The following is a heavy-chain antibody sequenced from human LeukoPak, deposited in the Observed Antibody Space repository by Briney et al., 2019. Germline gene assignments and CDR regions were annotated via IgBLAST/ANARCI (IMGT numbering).Heavy chain of an antibody. CDR3: VRGNPFGGY. D-gene: IGHD3-16*01. J-gene: IGHJ4*02. V-gene: IGHV3-7*03. CDR1: GFTLSSYW. Sequence: LPGGSLRLSCAASGFTLSSYWMIWVRQAPGKGLEWVANIKQDGSEISYVDSVKGRFTISRDNAKNSLYLQMNSLRAEDTAVYYGVRGNPFGGYWGQGTLVTVSS. CDR2: IKQDGSEI.